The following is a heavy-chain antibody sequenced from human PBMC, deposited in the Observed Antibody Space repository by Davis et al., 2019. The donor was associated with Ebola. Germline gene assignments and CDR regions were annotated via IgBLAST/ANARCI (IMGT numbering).Heavy chain of an antibody. CDR1: GFTFSSYA. CDR3: ARGLGYCSSTSCGDYYMDV. J-gene: IGHJ6*03. D-gene: IGHD2-2*01. CDR2: ISGSGGST. Sequence: GESLKIPCAAPGFTFSSYAMRCVRQAPGKGLEWVSAISGSGGSTYYADSVKGRFTISRDISKNMLYLQMNSLRAEDTAVYYCARGLGYCSSTSCGDYYMDVWGKGTTVTVSS. V-gene: IGHV3-23*01.